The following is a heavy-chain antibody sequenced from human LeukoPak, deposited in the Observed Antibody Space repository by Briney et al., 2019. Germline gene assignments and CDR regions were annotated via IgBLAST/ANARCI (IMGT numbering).Heavy chain of an antibody. CDR1: GGSIISGGHY. CDR3: ARGGTEIKWAWFDP. V-gene: IGHV4-31*03. CDR2: IYYSGST. D-gene: IGHD5-12*01. J-gene: IGHJ5*02. Sequence: PSETLSLTCTVSGGSIISGGHYWSCIRQPPGKGLEWIGYIYYSGSTYSNPSLKSRVTMSADTSKNQFSLKLNSVTAADTALYYCARGGTEIKWAWFDPWGQGTLVTVSS.